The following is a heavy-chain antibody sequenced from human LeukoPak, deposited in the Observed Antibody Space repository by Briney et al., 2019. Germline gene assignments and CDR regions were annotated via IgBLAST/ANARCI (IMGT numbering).Heavy chain of an antibody. CDR1: GYTLTELS. D-gene: IGHD3-3*01. J-gene: IGHJ4*02. V-gene: IGHV1-69*13. CDR3: ARVYYRRSGYYNPFDY. Sequence: SVKVSCKVSGYTLTELSMHWVRQAPGQGLEWMGGIIPIFGTANYAQKFQGRVTITADESTSTAYMELSSLRSEDTAVYYCARVYYRRSGYYNPFDYWGQGTLVTVSS. CDR2: IIPIFGTA.